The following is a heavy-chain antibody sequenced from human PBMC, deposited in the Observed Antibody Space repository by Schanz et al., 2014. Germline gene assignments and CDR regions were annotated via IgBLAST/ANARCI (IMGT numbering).Heavy chain of an antibody. CDR1: GFTFSDHY. CDR3: ASGVHVSSLQKGLQF. J-gene: IGHJ1*01. D-gene: IGHD3-10*01. Sequence: VQLVESGGGLVQPGGSLRLSCAASGFTFSDHYMNWVRQVPGKGLEWLSYIATSSSTRHYADSVKGRVTISRDNAKNSVSLQRRRLRVEDTAVYYCASGVHVSSLQKGLQFWGRGTLVIVSS. V-gene: IGHV3-11*04. CDR2: IATSSSTR.